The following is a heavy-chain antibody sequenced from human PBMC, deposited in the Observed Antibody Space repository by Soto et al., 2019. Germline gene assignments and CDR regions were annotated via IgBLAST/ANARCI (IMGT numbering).Heavy chain of an antibody. CDR3: AREPLT. Sequence: QVQLQEAGPGLVKPSKTLSLTCTVSGGSISTGGYYWSWIRQHRGKGLEWIGYIYYSGSTYYDPSLKSRVTISVDTSKNQFSLKLTTVPAPDTAVYYCAREPLTWGQGTLVTVSS. CDR2: IYYSGST. V-gene: IGHV4-31*03. J-gene: IGHJ4*02. CDR1: GGSISTGGYY.